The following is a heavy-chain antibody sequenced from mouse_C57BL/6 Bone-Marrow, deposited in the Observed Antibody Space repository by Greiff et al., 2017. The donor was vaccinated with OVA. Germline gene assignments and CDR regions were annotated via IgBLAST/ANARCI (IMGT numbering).Heavy chain of an antibody. J-gene: IGHJ3*01. CDR2: IDPSDSYT. Sequence: QVQLKHPGAELVKPGASVKLSCKASGYTFTSYWMQWVKQRPGQGLEWIGEIDPSDSYTNYNQKFKGKATLTVDTSSSTAYMQLNSLTSEDSAVYYCASAVFAYWGQGTLVTVSA. CDR1: GYTFTSYW. V-gene: IGHV1-50*01. CDR3: ASAVFAY.